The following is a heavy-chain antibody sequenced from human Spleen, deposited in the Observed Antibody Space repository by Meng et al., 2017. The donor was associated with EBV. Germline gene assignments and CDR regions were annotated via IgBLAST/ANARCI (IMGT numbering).Heavy chain of an antibody. CDR3: ARARIVARSPWFDP. J-gene: IGHJ5*02. CDR1: GASFSGYY. V-gene: IGHV4-34*01. CDR2: INHSGSS. Sequence: QGRVQQWGSGLLKPSGTLSLTCGVYGASFSGYYWGWIRQPPGKGLEWIGEINHSGSSTYSPSLKSRVTISVDTSKNQFSLRLSSVTAADTAVYYCARARIVARSPWFDPWGPGTLVTVPS. D-gene: IGHD6-6*01.